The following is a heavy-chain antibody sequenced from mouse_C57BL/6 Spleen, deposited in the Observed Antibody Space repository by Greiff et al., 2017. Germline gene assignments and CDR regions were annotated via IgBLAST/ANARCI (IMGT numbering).Heavy chain of an antibody. D-gene: IGHD1-1*01. CDR3: ARDYYGSSGYYFDY. V-gene: IGHV1-53*01. CDR1: GYTFTSYW. CDR2: ITPSNGGT. Sequence: QVQLKQPGTELVKPGASVKLSCKASGYTFTSYWMHWVKQRPGQGLEWIGNITPSNGGTNYNEKFKSKATLTVDKSSSTAYMQLSSLTSEDSAVXDCARDYYGSSGYYFDYWGQGTTLTVSS. J-gene: IGHJ2*01.